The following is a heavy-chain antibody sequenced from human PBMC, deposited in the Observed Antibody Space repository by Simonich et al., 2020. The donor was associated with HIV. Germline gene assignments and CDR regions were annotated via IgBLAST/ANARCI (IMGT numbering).Heavy chain of an antibody. CDR1: GGSFGGPY. V-gene: IGHV4-34*01. CDR3: ARSPYYYDISGDLDY. D-gene: IGHD3-22*01. CDR2: SNYSGNT. Sequence: QVQLQQWGAGQLKPPETRSLTCVVSGGSFGGPYWSWIRQPPGKGLEWMGESNYSGNTNYNPSRKSRVTISVDTSKNQFSLKLSSVTAADTAVYYCARSPYYYDISGDLDYWGHGTLVTVSS. J-gene: IGHJ4*01.